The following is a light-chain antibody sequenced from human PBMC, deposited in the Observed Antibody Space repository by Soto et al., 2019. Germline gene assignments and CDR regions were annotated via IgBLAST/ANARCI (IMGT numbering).Light chain of an antibody. V-gene: IGKV3-20*01. CDR1: QSVSSSY. CDR2: GES. CDR3: QHGYSTPLT. J-gene: IGKJ4*01. Sequence: EIVLTQSPGTLSLSPGESATLSCRDSQSVSSSYLAWYQQKPGQAPRLLIYGESSRATGIPDRFSGSGSGTDLNLTISRLQSEDFATYFYQHGYSTPLTCGGGTKVDI.